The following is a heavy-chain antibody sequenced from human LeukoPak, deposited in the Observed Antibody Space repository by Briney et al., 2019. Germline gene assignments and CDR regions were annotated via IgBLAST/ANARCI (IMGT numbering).Heavy chain of an antibody. CDR1: GFTFSSYG. J-gene: IGHJ4*02. CDR3: ARATLQYSSGPDY. CDR2: ISYDGSNK. V-gene: IGHV3-30*03. Sequence: GGSLRLSCAASGFTFSSYGMHWVRQAPGKGLEWVAVISYDGSNKYYADSVKGRFTISRDNSKNTLYLQMNSLRAEDTAVYYCARATLQYSSGPDYWGQGTLVTVSS. D-gene: IGHD6-19*01.